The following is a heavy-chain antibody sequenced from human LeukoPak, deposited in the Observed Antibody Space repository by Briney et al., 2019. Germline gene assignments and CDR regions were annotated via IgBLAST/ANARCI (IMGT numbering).Heavy chain of an antibody. D-gene: IGHD6-6*01. CDR1: GGSISSSSYY. Sequence: SETLSLTCTVSGGSISSSSYYWGWIRQPPGKGLEWIGSVYYTGASYYNPSLKSRVTISIDTSKNHFSLNLTSVTAADTAVYYCARGLGSSSRIAVAASYYFDYWGQGTLVTVSS. CDR3: ARGLGSSSRIAVAASYYFDY. J-gene: IGHJ4*02. CDR2: VYYTGAS. V-gene: IGHV4-39*07.